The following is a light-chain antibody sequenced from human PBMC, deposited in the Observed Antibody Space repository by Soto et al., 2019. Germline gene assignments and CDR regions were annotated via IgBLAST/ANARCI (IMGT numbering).Light chain of an antibody. Sequence: EIVLTQSPATLSLSPGERATLSCKASQSVGGYLDWYPQKPGQAPRLLIYDASNRASGIPARFSGNGAGTDFTLTISSLEPEDLAVYYCHQRSNWPPLTFGGGTKVAIK. J-gene: IGKJ4*01. CDR1: QSVGGY. V-gene: IGKV3-11*01. CDR2: DAS. CDR3: HQRSNWPPLT.